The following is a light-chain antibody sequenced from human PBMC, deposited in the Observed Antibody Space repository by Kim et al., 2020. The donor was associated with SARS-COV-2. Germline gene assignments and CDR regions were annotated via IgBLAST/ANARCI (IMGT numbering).Light chain of an antibody. Sequence: GPTVTISGTRTDGTIATNYVHWYQLRPGSAPTIVIYEDHQRPSGVPERFSGSIDPPSNSASLTISGLENEDEAEYYCQSYDATIRVFGGGTQLTVL. CDR3: QSYDATIRV. J-gene: IGLJ3*02. V-gene: IGLV6-57*03. CDR2: EDH. CDR1: DGTIATNY.